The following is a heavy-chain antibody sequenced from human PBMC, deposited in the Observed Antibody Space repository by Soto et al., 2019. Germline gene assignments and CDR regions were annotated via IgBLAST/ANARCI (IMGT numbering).Heavy chain of an antibody. V-gene: IGHV3-48*01. D-gene: IGHD2-2*01. Sequence: EVQLVESGGGLIQPGGSLRLSCAASGFTFSTCSMNWVCQAPGKGLEWVSYISSTSSTIYYADSVKGGFTISRDNPKNSLYLQMNSLRVEDTAVYYFAGPVVPTAHAWLDTWGQGTLVTVSS. CDR2: ISSTSSTI. J-gene: IGHJ5*02. CDR1: GFTFSTCS. CDR3: AGPVVPTAHAWLDT.